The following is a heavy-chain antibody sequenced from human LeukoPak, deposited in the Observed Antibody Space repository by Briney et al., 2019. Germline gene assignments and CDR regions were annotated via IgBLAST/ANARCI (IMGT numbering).Heavy chain of an antibody. D-gene: IGHD6-19*01. V-gene: IGHV4-38-2*02. J-gene: IGHJ4*02. CDR3: ARDSSGWYYFDY. CDR2: IFHSGNT. CDR1: GYSISSGYY. Sequence: SETLSLTCTVSGYSISSGYYWGWIRQPPGKGLEWIGSIFHSGNTYYNPSLKSRVTISVDTSKDQFSLMLSSVTAADTAVYYCARDSSGWYYFDYWGQGTLVTVSS.